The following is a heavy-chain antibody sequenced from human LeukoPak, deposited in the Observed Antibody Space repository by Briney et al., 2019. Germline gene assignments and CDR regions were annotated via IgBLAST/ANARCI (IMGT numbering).Heavy chain of an antibody. CDR3: ARGGLGWLQMNWFDR. CDR2: INPNSGGT. D-gene: IGHD5-24*01. CDR1: GYTFTGYY. J-gene: IGHJ5*02. V-gene: IGHV1-2*02. Sequence: ASLKVSCKASGYTFTGYYMHWVRQAPGQGLEWMGWINPNSGGTNYAQKFQGRVTMTRDTSISTAYKELSRLRSDDTAVYYCARGGLGWLQMNWFDRWGQGTLVTVSS.